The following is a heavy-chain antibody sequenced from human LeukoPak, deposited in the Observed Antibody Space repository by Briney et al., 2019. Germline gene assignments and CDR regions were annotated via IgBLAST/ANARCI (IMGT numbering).Heavy chain of an antibody. CDR3: ARDLSGGHDY. V-gene: IGHV3-74*01. CDR2: INEHGTIT. CDR1: GFTFSNYW. J-gene: IGHJ4*02. D-gene: IGHD2-15*01. Sequence: GGSLRLSSAGSGFTFSNYWIHWVRQVPGKGLVWVSRINEHGTITDYADSVRGRFTISRDNAKNTLYLQMNSLRVDDTAVYYCARDLSGGHDYWGQGTLVTVSS.